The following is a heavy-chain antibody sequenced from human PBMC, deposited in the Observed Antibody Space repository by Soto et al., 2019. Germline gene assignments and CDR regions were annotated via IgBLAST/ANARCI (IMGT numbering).Heavy chain of an antibody. CDR2: IIPIFGTA. V-gene: IGHV1-69*13. CDR3: ARYPPGPFWSGYSGYFDY. J-gene: IGHJ4*02. CDR1: GGTFSSYA. D-gene: IGHD3-3*01. Sequence: GASVKVSCQASGGTFSSYAISWVRQAPGQGVEWMGGIIPIFGTANYAQKFQGRVTITADESTSTAYMELSSLRSEDTAVYYCARYPPGPFWSGYSGYFDYWGQGTLVTVSS.